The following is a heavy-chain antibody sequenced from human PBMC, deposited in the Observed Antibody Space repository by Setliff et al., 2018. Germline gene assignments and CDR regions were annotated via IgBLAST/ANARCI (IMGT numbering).Heavy chain of an antibody. J-gene: IGHJ6*03. Sequence: PGGSLRLSCAASGFIFSNYGMYWVRQAPGKGLEWVAFIRYDGGNKYYADSVKGRFTISRDNARNALYLQMVSLRGEDTGVYFCAALDWGENFYNVDVWGKGTTVTVSS. CDR1: GFIFSNYG. V-gene: IGHV3-30*02. D-gene: IGHD7-27*01. CDR2: IRYDGGNK. CDR3: AALDWGENFYNVDV.